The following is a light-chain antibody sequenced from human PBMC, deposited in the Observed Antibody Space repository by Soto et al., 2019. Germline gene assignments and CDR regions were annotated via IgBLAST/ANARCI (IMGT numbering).Light chain of an antibody. CDR3: QQANSFPIT. V-gene: IGKV1-12*01. CDR2: AAT. Sequence: DIQMTQSPSSVSCSVGDRVTISCRASQGIGSWLAWYQQKPGKAPTLLISAATSLTRGVSSRFSGSSSGTDFTLTISSLQPEDFGVYYCQQANSFPITFGQGTRLEIK. J-gene: IGKJ5*01. CDR1: QGIGSW.